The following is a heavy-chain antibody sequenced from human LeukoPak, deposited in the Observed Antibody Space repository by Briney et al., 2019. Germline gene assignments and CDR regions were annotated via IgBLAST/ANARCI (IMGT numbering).Heavy chain of an antibody. V-gene: IGHV3-23*01. D-gene: IGHD3-10*01. CDR3: AKIWYYYGSGTGPFDY. J-gene: IGHJ4*02. CDR2: ISGTSDST. Sequence: PGRSLRLSCAASGFIFSNYAMSWVRQTPGKGLECVSVISGTSDSTYYADSVKGRFTISRDNSKNTLYLQMNSLRAEDTAVYYCAKIWYYYGSGTGPFDYWGQGTLVTVSS. CDR1: GFIFSNYA.